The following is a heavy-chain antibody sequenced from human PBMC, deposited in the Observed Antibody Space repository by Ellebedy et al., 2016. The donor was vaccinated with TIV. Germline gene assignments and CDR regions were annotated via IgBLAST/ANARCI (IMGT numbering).Heavy chain of an antibody. CDR2: ISGSGGST. D-gene: IGHD2-15*01. Sequence: GESLKISCAASGFTFSSYAMSWVRQAPGKGLEWVSAISGSGGSTYYADSMKGRFTISRDNSKNMLYLQMNSLRAEDTAVYYCAKHAAVGSYYYMDVWGKGTTVTVSS. CDR3: AKHAAVGSYYYMDV. J-gene: IGHJ6*03. V-gene: IGHV3-23*01. CDR1: GFTFSSYA.